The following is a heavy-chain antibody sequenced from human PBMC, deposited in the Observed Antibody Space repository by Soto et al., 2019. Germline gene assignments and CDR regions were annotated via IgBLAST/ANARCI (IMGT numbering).Heavy chain of an antibody. V-gene: IGHV4-30-4*01. CDR1: GGSISSDDYY. CDR3: ARDLDGLHDDNSGPYPRPG. D-gene: IGHD3-22*01. J-gene: IGHJ1*01. Sequence: QVQLQESGPGQVQPSKTLSLTCTVSGGSISSDDYYWSWIRQAPGRGLEWIGYIHSSGSIYYNPSLKSRATMSIATARNQFSLKVSSVTVADTAVYYCARDLDGLHDDNSGPYPRPGWGQGTLVTVSS. CDR2: IHSSGSI.